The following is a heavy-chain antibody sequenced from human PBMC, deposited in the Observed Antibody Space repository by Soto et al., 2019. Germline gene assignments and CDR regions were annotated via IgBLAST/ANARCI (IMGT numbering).Heavy chain of an antibody. D-gene: IGHD2-15*01. CDR1: GFSFSSYT. Sequence: PGGSLRLSCVASGFSFSSYTMNWFRQVPGKGLEWVSDISRTGSTISYADSVRGRFTISRDNAKTSLYLQMNSLRAEDTAVYYCARDREYCSGDNCYETGSAYWGQGA. J-gene: IGHJ4*02. V-gene: IGHV3-48*01. CDR3: ARDREYCSGDNCYETGSAY. CDR2: ISRTGSTI.